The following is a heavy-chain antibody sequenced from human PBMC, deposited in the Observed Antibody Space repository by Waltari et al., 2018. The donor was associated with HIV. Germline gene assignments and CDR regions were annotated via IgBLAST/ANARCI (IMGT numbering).Heavy chain of an antibody. D-gene: IGHD2-21*01. J-gene: IGHJ6*02. Sequence: QVQLQQWGAGLLKPSETLSLTCAVYGGSFSGYYWSWIRQPPGKGLEWIGEINHSGSTNYNPSLKSRVTISVDTSKNQFSLKLSSVTAADTAVYYCARGVNGLKGRGYYGMDVWGQGTTVTVSS. CDR3: ARGVNGLKGRGYYGMDV. CDR2: INHSGST. V-gene: IGHV4-34*01. CDR1: GGSFSGYY.